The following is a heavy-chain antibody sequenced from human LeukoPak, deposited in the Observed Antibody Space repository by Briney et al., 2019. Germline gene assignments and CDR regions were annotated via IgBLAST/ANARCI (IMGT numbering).Heavy chain of an antibody. CDR3: ARDTDYYGSGSLPYFDY. D-gene: IGHD3-10*01. CDR1: GFTFSSYA. Sequence: PGGSLRLSCAASGFTFSSYAMHWVRQAPGKGLEWVAVISYDGSNKYYADSVKGRFTISRDNSKNTLYLQMNSLRAEDTAVYYCARDTDYYGSGSLPYFDYWGQGTLVTVSS. V-gene: IGHV3-30-3*01. J-gene: IGHJ4*02. CDR2: ISYDGSNK.